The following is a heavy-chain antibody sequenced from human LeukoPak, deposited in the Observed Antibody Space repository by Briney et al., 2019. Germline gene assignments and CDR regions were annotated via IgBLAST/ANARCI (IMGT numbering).Heavy chain of an antibody. Sequence: GESLKISCKGSGYSFTSYWIGWVRQMPGKGLEWMGIIYPGDSDTRYNPSFQGQVTISADKSISTAYLQWSSLKALDTAMYYCARAIAVAGGYYYMDVWDKGTTVTISS. D-gene: IGHD6-19*01. J-gene: IGHJ6*03. CDR2: IYPGDSDT. CDR3: ARAIAVAGGYYYMDV. CDR1: GYSFTSYW. V-gene: IGHV5-51*01.